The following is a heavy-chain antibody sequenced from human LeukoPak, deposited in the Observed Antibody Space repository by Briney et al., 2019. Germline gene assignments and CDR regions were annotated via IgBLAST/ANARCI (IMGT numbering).Heavy chain of an antibody. CDR2: IDPNSGGT. J-gene: IGHJ4*02. CDR3: ARVDSTGYYRGRGPIDY. V-gene: IGHV1-2*02. Sequence: ASVKVSCKASGYTFSGYYIHWVRQAPGQGLEWMGWIDPNSGGTNYAQRFQGRVTMTRDTSISTAYMDLSRLRPDDTAVYYCARVDSTGYYRGRGPIDYWGQGTLVTVSS. D-gene: IGHD3-22*01. CDR1: GYTFSGYY.